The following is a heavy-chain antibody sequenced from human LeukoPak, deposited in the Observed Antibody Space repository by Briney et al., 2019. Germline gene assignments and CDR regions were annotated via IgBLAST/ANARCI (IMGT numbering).Heavy chain of an antibody. V-gene: IGHV3-23*01. D-gene: IGHD3-16*01. Sequence: QPRGSLRLSCAASGFTFSSYAMSWVRQAPGKGLEWVSAISGNGDITYYTDSVKGRFTISRDNSKNTLYLQMNSLRAEDTAVYYCAKVTGGDMITYGGLDYWGQGTLVTVSS. CDR3: AKVTGGDMITYGGLDY. J-gene: IGHJ4*02. CDR1: GFTFSSYA. CDR2: ISGNGDIT.